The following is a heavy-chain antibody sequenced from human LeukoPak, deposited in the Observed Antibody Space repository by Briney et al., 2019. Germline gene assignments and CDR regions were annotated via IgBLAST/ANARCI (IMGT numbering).Heavy chain of an antibody. CDR2: ISWNSGST. J-gene: IGHJ5*02. V-gene: IGHV3-9*01. CDR1: GFTFDDYA. Sequence: GGSLRPSCAASGFTFDDYAMHWVRQVPGKGLEWVSGISWNSGSTGYAGSVKGRFTMSRDNTKNSLYLQMNSLTPDDTALYYCVRGNFGPAQWFDPWGQGTLVTVSS. CDR3: VRGNFGPAQWFDP. D-gene: IGHD3/OR15-3a*01.